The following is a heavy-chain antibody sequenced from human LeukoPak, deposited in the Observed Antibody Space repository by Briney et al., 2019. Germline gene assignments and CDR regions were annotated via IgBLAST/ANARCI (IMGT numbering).Heavy chain of an antibody. D-gene: IGHD2-8*01. J-gene: IGHJ4*02. V-gene: IGHV4-59*01. Sequence: SETLSLTCTVSGGSISSYYWSWIRQPPGKGLEWIGYIYYSGSTNYTPSLKRRVTISVDTSKNQFSLKVRSVTAADTAVYYCARLRGYCINDVCSSDRFPDYWGQGTLVTVSS. CDR2: IYYSGST. CDR1: GGSISSYY. CDR3: ARLRGYCINDVCSSDRFPDY.